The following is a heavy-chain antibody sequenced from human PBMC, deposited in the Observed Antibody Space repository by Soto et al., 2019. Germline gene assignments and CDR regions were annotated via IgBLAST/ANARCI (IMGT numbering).Heavy chain of an antibody. CDR1: GGSISSGGYY. V-gene: IGHV4-31*03. CDR2: IYYSGST. CDR3: ATRIAVAGTDY. Sequence: QVQLQESGPGLVKPSQTLSLTCTVSGGSISSGGYYWSWIRQLPGKGLEWIGYIYYSGSTYYNPSLKSRVTISVDTSKNPFSLKLSSVTAADTAVYYCATRIAVAGTDYWGQGTLVTVSS. J-gene: IGHJ4*02. D-gene: IGHD6-19*01.